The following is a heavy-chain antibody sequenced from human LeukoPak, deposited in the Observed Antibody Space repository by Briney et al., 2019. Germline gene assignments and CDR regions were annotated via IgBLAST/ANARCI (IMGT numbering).Heavy chain of an antibody. CDR2: INPNSGGT. CDR1: GYTFTSYG. J-gene: IGHJ3*02. D-gene: IGHD3-22*01. V-gene: IGHV1-2*04. CDR3: ARGISYDSSGYYDDAFDI. Sequence: GASVKVSCKASGYTFTSYGISWVRQAPGQGLEWMGWINPNSGGTNYAQKFQGWVTMTRDTSISTAYMELSRLRSDDTAVYYCARGISYDSSGYYDDAFDIWGQGTMVTVSS.